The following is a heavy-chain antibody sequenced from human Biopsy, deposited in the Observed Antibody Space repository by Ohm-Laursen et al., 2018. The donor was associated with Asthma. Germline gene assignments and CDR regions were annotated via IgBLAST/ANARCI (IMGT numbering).Heavy chain of an antibody. J-gene: IGHJ4*02. V-gene: IGHV3-53*01. Sequence: SLRLSCAASGFAVSRDHMSWVRQAPGKGLEWVSVIYSGGTSHTADSVRGRFTISRDYSKNTLYLQMHNLRAEDTAVYYCARGDSSNWSHYYFDYWGQGTLVTVSS. D-gene: IGHD3-22*01. CDR2: IYSGGTS. CDR1: GFAVSRDH. CDR3: ARGDSSNWSHYYFDY.